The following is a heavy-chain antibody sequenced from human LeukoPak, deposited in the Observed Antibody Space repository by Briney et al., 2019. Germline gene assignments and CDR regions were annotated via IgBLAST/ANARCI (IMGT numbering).Heavy chain of an antibody. CDR1: GFTFSDYS. J-gene: IGHJ3*02. Sequence: PGGSLRLSCAAPGFTFSDYSMNWVRQAPGKGLEWVSYISSSSKTIYYADSVKGRFTISRDNAKNSLYLQMNSLRAEDTAVYYCARGADYYDSSGYLDAFDIWGQGTMVTVSS. CDR3: ARGADYYDSSGYLDAFDI. V-gene: IGHV3-48*04. D-gene: IGHD3-22*01. CDR2: ISSSSKTI.